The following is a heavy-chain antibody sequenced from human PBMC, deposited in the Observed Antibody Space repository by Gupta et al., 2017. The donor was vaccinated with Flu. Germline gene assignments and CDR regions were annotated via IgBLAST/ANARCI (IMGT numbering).Heavy chain of an antibody. CDR3: ARDRVCGNNGCYYVGNSYHYMDG. CDR2: ISAYDGIT. D-gene: IGHD2-2*01. CDR1: GFPFTSYG. Sequence: QVQMVQSGGEVKKPGASVRVSCKASGFPFTSYGITWVRQAPGQGLEWMGWISAYDGITNYAQKLQGRVTVTVDTSTSTAYMEVRSLRTDDTAVYFCARDRVCGNNGCYYVGNSYHYMDGWGEGTTVTVSS. V-gene: IGHV1-18*04. J-gene: IGHJ6*03.